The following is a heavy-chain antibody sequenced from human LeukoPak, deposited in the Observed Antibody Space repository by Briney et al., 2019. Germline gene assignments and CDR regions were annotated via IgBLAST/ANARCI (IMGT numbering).Heavy chain of an antibody. Sequence: SETLSLTCTVSGGSISSGSYYWSWIRQPAGKGLECIGRIYTSGSTNYNPSLKSRVTISVDTSKNQFSLKLSSVTAADTAVYYCARESGYSSSWSDFDYWGQGTLVTVSS. CDR1: GGSISSGSYY. CDR2: IYTSGST. CDR3: ARESGYSSSWSDFDY. D-gene: IGHD6-13*01. V-gene: IGHV4-61*02. J-gene: IGHJ4*02.